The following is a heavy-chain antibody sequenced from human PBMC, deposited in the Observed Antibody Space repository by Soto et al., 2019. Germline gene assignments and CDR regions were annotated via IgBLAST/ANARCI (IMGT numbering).Heavy chain of an antibody. V-gene: IGHV1-18*01. CDR3: ARVVPGAEAWFGP. Sequence: QVQLVQSGGEVKRPGASVKVSCRTSGYTFSNYGITGVRQAPGKPLEWLGWISLYSDGTNYAQKFQGRVSMTTDTSTTTAYMELRSLRSDDTAVYYCARVVPGAEAWFGPWGQGTLVTVSS. CDR1: GYTFSNYG. J-gene: IGHJ5*02. D-gene: IGHD2-2*01. CDR2: ISLYSDGT.